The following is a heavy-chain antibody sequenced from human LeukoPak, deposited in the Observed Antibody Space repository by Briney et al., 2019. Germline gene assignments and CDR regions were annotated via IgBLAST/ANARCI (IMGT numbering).Heavy chain of an antibody. Sequence: PGGSLRLSCAASGFTFSSYAMGWVRQAPGKGLEWVSAISGSGGSTYYADSVKGRFTISRDNSKNTLYLQMNSLRAEDTAVYYCAKPEYYYYYMDVWGKGTTVTVSS. CDR1: GFTFSSYA. CDR3: AKPEYYYYYMDV. CDR2: ISGSGGST. V-gene: IGHV3-23*01. J-gene: IGHJ6*03.